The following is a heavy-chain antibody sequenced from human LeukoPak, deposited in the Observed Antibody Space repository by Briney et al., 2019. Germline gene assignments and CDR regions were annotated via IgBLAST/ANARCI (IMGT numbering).Heavy chain of an antibody. CDR1: GGSISSYY. J-gene: IGHJ6*03. D-gene: IGHD2-2*01. CDR3: ARVPCSSISCYPYYYYMDV. Sequence: PSETLSLTCTVSGGSISSYYWSWIRQPPGKGLEWIGYIYYSGSTNYNPSLKSRVTISVDTSKNQFSLKLSSVTAADTAVYYCARVPCSSISCYPYYYYMDVWGKGTTVTVSS. CDR2: IYYSGST. V-gene: IGHV4-59*01.